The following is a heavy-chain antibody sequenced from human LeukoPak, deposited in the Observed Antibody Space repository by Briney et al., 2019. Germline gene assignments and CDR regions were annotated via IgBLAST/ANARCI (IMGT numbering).Heavy chain of an antibody. CDR3: ARGPGEGANSDWFDP. Sequence: GGSLRLSCAASGFTFSSYSMNWVRQAPGKGLEWVSSISSSSSYIYYADSVKGRFTISRDNAKNSLYLQMNSLRVEDTAVYYCARGPGEGANSDWFDPWGQGTLVTVSS. V-gene: IGHV3-21*01. CDR1: GFTFSSYS. CDR2: ISSSSSYI. J-gene: IGHJ5*02. D-gene: IGHD1-26*01.